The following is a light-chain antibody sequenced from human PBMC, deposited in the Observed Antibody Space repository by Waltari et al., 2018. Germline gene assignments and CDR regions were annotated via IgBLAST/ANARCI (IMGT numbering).Light chain of an antibody. CDR3: QYYFLYSRG. J-gene: IGKJ2*03. Sequence: DIQMTQFPSTLSASVGASVTITCRASESIGDWMAWYQQEPGKAPKLLIYRASTLQSDVPSRFSGSGSGTEFTLTISSLQPDDFGTYYCQYYFLYSRGFGQGTKLGIK. CDR1: ESIGDW. V-gene: IGKV1-5*03. CDR2: RAS.